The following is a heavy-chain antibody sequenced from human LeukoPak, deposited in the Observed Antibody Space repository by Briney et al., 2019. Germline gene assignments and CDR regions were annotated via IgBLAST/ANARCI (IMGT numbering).Heavy chain of an antibody. CDR3: TRGDNT. V-gene: IGHV4-61*02. D-gene: IGHD2/OR15-2a*01. CDR1: GGSISSGSSY. Sequence: SETLSLTCTVSGGSISSGSSYWSWIRQPAGMGLEWIGCIYTSGNTNYKPSLQSRVTISVDTAKNQFSLKLSSVTAADTAVYYCTRGDNTWGQGTLVTVSS. J-gene: IGHJ5*02. CDR2: IYTSGNT.